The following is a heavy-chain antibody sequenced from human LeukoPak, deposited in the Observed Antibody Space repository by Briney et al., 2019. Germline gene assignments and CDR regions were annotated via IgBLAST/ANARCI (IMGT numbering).Heavy chain of an antibody. CDR3: ARGGGGSTYGLFDY. CDR2: INPDGSST. J-gene: IGHJ4*02. V-gene: IGHV3-74*01. D-gene: IGHD5-18*01. Sequence: PGGSLRLSCAASGFTFSSYWMPWVRQAPGKGLVWVSRINPDGSSTYYADSVKGRFTISRDNAKNTLYLQMNSLRAEDTAVYFCARGGGGSTYGLFDYWGQGTLVTVSS. CDR1: GFTFSSYW.